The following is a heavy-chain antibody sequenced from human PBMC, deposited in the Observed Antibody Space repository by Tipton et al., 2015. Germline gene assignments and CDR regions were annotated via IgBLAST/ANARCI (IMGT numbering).Heavy chain of an antibody. D-gene: IGHD1-14*01. CDR3: ARGGRDNIGPRGFDY. Sequence: SLRLSCAASGFTFSNYWMHWVRQAPGKGLVWVSRVSSDGSVTSYADSVKGRFTISRDNAKNTLYVQMNSLRVEDTAVYYCARGGRDNIGPRGFDYWGQGALVSVSS. V-gene: IGHV3-74*01. CDR1: GFTFSNYW. J-gene: IGHJ4*02. CDR2: VSSDGSVT.